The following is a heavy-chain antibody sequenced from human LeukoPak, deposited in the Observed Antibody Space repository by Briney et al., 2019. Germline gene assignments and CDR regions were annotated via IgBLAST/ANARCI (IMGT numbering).Heavy chain of an antibody. Sequence: ASVKVSCKASGYSLTSFDINWVRQGSGQGLEWMGWMNPKRGNTGYAPTFQGRVTINRDTSIDTAFMELSSLRPDDTAVYYCARGGSSSSYYNNYGMDVWGQGTTITVSS. CDR3: ARGGSSSSYYNNYGMDV. CDR2: MNPKRGNT. V-gene: IGHV1-8*01. CDR1: GYSLTSFD. J-gene: IGHJ6*02. D-gene: IGHD6-13*01.